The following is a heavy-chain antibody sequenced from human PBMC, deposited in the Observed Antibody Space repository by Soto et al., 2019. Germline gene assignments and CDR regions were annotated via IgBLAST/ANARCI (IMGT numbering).Heavy chain of an antibody. V-gene: IGHV6-1*01. D-gene: IGHD6-13*01. J-gene: IGHJ6*02. Sequence: PSQTLSLTCAISGGSVSSNSAAWNWIRQSPSRGLERLGRTYYRSKWYNDYAVSVKSRITINPDTSKNQFSLQLNSVTPEDTAVYYCARDMLDGSSSWYYDYYYYGMDVWGQGTTVTVSS. CDR2: TYYRSKWYN. CDR1: GGSVSSNSAA. CDR3: ARDMLDGSSSWYYDYYYYGMDV.